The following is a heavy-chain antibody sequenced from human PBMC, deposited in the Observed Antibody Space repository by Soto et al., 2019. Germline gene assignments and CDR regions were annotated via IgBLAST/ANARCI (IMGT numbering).Heavy chain of an antibody. CDR3: ARDRKAVALYYFDY. D-gene: IGHD6-19*01. Sequence: ESGGGVVQPGRSLRLSCAASGFTFSSYAMHWVRQAPGKGLEWVAVISYDGSNKYYADSVKGRFTISRDNSKNTLYLQMNSLRAEDTAVYYCARDRKAVALYYFDYWGQGTLVTVSS. CDR2: ISYDGSNK. V-gene: IGHV3-30-3*01. J-gene: IGHJ4*02. CDR1: GFTFSSYA.